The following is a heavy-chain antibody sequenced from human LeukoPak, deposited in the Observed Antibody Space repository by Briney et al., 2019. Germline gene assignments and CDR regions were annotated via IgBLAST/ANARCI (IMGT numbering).Heavy chain of an antibody. D-gene: IGHD1-26*01. J-gene: IGHJ6*02. V-gene: IGHV3-30-3*01. CDR1: GFTFSSYA. CDR2: ISYDGSNK. CDR3: ARSGSYYYYGMDV. Sequence: GGSLRLSCAAPGFTFSSYAMHWVRQAPGKGLEWVAVISYDGSNKYYADSVKGRFTISRDNSNNTLYLQMNSLRAEDTAVYYCARSGSYYYYGMDVWGQGTTVTVSS.